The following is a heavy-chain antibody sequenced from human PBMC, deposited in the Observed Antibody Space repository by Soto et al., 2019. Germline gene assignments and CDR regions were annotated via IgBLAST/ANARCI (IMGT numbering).Heavy chain of an antibody. D-gene: IGHD1-26*01. Sequence: GQPLKISCKGSGYSFTGYWISWVRKMPGKGLEWMGRIDPSDSYTNYSPSFQGHVTISADKSISTAYLQWSSLKASDTAMYYCARPPLGGNYYYYGMDVCGQGTTVTVSS. J-gene: IGHJ6*02. CDR1: GYSFTGYW. CDR2: IDPSDSYT. V-gene: IGHV5-10-1*01. CDR3: ARPPLGGNYYYYGMDV.